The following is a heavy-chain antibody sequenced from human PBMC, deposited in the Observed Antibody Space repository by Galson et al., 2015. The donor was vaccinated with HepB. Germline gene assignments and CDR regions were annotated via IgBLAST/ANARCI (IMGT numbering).Heavy chain of an antibody. Sequence: QSGAEVKKPGESLRISCQGSGYNFTNYWVTWVRQMPGEGLEWMGKIDPVDSYTNYSPSFQGHVTISTDKSISTAYLQRSSLKASDTTMYSCARKAIGYSSRGDGFDLWGQGTLVTLSS. D-gene: IGHD6-19*01. J-gene: IGHJ3*01. CDR3: ARKAIGYSSRGDGFDL. V-gene: IGHV5-10-1*01. CDR2: IDPVDSYT. CDR1: GYNFTNYW.